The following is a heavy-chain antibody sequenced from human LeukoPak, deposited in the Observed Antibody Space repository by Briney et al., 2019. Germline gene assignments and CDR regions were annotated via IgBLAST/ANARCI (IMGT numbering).Heavy chain of an antibody. CDR2: IYYSGST. D-gene: IGHD6-6*01. Sequence: PSQTLSLTCTVSGGSISSGDYYWSWIRQPPGKGLEWIGYIYYSGSTYYNPSLKSRVTISVDTSKNQFSLKLSSVTAADTAVYYCARGRAIAARPVDYWGQGTLVTVSS. J-gene: IGHJ4*02. V-gene: IGHV4-30-4*08. CDR3: ARGRAIAARPVDY. CDR1: GGSISSGDYY.